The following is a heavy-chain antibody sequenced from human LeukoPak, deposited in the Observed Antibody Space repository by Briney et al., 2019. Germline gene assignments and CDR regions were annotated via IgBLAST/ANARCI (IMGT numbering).Heavy chain of an antibody. CDR1: GYTLTELS. V-gene: IGHV1-24*01. CDR3: ATVILYSGYYHP. CDR2: FDPEDGET. J-gene: IGHJ5*02. Sequence: GASVKVSCKVSGYTLTELSMHWVRQAPGKGLEWMGGFDPEDGETIYAQKFQGRVTMTEDTSTDTAYMELSSLRSEDTAVYYCATVILYSGYYHPWGQGTLVTVSS. D-gene: IGHD3-22*01.